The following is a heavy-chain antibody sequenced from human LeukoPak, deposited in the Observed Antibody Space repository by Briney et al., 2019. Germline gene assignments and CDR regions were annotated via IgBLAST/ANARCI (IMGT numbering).Heavy chain of an antibody. D-gene: IGHD2-21*01. J-gene: IGHJ4*02. CDR3: AKAPVTSCRGAYCYPFDY. CDR1: GFTFSSYG. Sequence: GGSLRLSCAASGFTFSSYGMHWVRQAPGKGLEWVAFIRYDGSNKYYADSVKGRFTISRDNSKNTLYLQMNSLRAEDTAVYYCAKAPVTSCRGAYCYPFDYWGQGTLVTVPS. CDR2: IRYDGSNK. V-gene: IGHV3-30*02.